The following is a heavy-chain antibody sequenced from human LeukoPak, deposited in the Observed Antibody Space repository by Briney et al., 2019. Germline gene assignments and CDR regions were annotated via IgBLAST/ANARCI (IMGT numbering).Heavy chain of an antibody. CDR3: AREAYSSGWFHYYYMDV. CDR1: GDSVSSNSAA. V-gene: IGHV6-1*01. J-gene: IGHJ6*03. CDR2: TYYRSKWYN. Sequence: SQTLSLTCAISGDSVSSNSAAWNWIRQSPSRGLEWLGRTYYRSKWYNDYAVFVKSRITINPDTSKNQFSLQLNSVTPEDTAVYYCAREAYSSGWFHYYYMDVWGKGTTVTVSS. D-gene: IGHD6-19*01.